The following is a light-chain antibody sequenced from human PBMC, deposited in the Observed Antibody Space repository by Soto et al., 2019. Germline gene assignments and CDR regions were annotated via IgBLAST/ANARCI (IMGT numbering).Light chain of an antibody. Sequence: EIVLTQSPGTLSLSPGEIATLSCRASQSVSSSYLAWYQQKPGQAPRLLIYGASSRATGIPDRCSGSGSGTDFTLTISRLEPEAFVVYYCQQYGSSRTWTFGQGTKVEIK. V-gene: IGKV3-20*01. CDR1: QSVSSSY. J-gene: IGKJ1*01. CDR3: QQYGSSRTWT. CDR2: GAS.